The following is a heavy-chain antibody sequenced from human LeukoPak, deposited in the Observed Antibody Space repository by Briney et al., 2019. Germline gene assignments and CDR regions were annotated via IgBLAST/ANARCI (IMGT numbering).Heavy chain of an antibody. J-gene: IGHJ6*03. CDR2: IYTSGST. Sequence: SQTLSLTCTVSGGSISSGSYYWSWIRQPAGKGLEWIGRIYTSGSTNYNPSLKSRVTISVDTSKNQFSLKLSSVTAADTAVYYCASLTDYVGYYYMDVWGKGTTVTISS. CDR3: ASLTDYVGYYYMDV. D-gene: IGHD4-17*01. V-gene: IGHV4-61*02. CDR1: GGSISSGSYY.